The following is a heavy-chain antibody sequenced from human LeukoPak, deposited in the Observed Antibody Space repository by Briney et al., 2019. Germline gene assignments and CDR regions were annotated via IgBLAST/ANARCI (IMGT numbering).Heavy chain of an antibody. Sequence: GGSLRLSCAASGFTSSNYAMSWVRQAPGKGLEWVSGISASGGSYYADSVKGRFTVSRDISKNTLYLQMNSLRAEDTAVYFCAREPRDCTGGTCQSAGGYYFYYWSQGTLVTVSS. V-gene: IGHV3-23*01. CDR1: GFTSSNYA. CDR3: AREPRDCTGGTCQSAGGYYFYY. CDR2: ISASGGS. J-gene: IGHJ4*02. D-gene: IGHD2-15*01.